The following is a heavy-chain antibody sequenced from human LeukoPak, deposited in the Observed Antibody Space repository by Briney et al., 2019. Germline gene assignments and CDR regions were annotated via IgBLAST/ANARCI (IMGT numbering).Heavy chain of an antibody. CDR2: ISAYNGNT. J-gene: IGHJ3*02. CDR1: GYTFSNYG. CDR3: ARGSDAIDI. Sequence: GASVKVSCKASGYTFSNYGISWVRQAPGQGLEWMGWISAYNGNTNYAQKVQGRVTVTTDTSTSTAYMDLRSLRSDDTAVYYCARGSDAIDIWGQGTMVTVSS. V-gene: IGHV1-18*01.